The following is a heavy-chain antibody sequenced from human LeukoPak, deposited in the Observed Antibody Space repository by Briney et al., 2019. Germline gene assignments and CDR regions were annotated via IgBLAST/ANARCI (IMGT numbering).Heavy chain of an antibody. D-gene: IGHD5-12*01. CDR2: IYSGGST. J-gene: IGHJ4*02. Sequence: PGGSLRLSCAASGFTVSSNYMSWVRQAPGKGLEWVSVIYSGGSTYYADSVKGRFTISRDNSKNTLYLQMNSLRAEDTAVYYCARDGRWQWLPFDYWGQGTLVTVSS. V-gene: IGHV3-66*01. CDR1: GFTVSSNY. CDR3: ARDGRWQWLPFDY.